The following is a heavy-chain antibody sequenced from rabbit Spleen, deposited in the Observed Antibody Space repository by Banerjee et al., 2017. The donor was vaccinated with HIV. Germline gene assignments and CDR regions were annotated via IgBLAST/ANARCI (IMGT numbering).Heavy chain of an antibody. J-gene: IGHJ4*01. V-gene: IGHV1S7*01. CDR1: GFTLSSYY. D-gene: IGHD1-1*01. Sequence: HLKESGGGLVQPGGSLKLSCTASGFTLSSYYMNWVRQAPGKGLEWIGYIDPVFGITYYANWVNGRFSISRENAQNTVFLQMTSLTAADTATYFCARDLDGVIGWNFGWWGQGTLVTV. CDR3: ARDLDGVIGWNFGW. CDR2: IDPVFGIT.